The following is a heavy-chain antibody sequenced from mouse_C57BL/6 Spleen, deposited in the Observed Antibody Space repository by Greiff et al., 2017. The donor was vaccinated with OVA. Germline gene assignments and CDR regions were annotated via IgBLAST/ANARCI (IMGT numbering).Heavy chain of an antibody. CDR2: IYPGSGNT. D-gene: IGHD3-2*02. J-gene: IGHJ3*01. CDR1: GYSFTSYY. Sequence: QVELQQSGPELVKPGASVKISCKASGYSFTSYYIHWVKQRPGQGLEWIGWIYPGSGNTKYNEKFKGKATLTADTSSSTAYMQLSSLTSEDSAVYYCARRAAQVPFAYWGQGTLVTVSA. V-gene: IGHV1-66*01. CDR3: ARRAAQVPFAY.